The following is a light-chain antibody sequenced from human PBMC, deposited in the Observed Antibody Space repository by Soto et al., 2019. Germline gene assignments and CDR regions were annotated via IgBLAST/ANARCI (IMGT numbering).Light chain of an antibody. Sequence: EILMTQSPATLSVSPGERATLSCRASHRVAGYLAWYQQKPGQAPRLLIYDASTRATGIPARFSGSGSGTGFTLTISSLQSEDFAVYYCQQYNNWPRTFGQGTKVDIK. V-gene: IGKV3-15*01. CDR1: HRVAGY. CDR3: QQYNNWPRT. CDR2: DAS. J-gene: IGKJ1*01.